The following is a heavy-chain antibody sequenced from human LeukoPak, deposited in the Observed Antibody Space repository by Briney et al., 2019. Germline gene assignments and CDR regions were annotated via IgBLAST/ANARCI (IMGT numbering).Heavy chain of an antibody. CDR1: GFTVSSNY. CDR3: ASMRKRYYYDSSGYSSFDY. Sequence: GGSLRLSCAASGFTVSSNYMSWVRQAPGKGLEWVSVIYSGGSTYYADSVKGRFTISRDNSKNTLYLQMNSLRAEDTAVYYCASMRKRYYYDSSGYSSFDYWGQGTLVTVSS. V-gene: IGHV3-66*01. J-gene: IGHJ4*02. D-gene: IGHD3-22*01. CDR2: IYSGGST.